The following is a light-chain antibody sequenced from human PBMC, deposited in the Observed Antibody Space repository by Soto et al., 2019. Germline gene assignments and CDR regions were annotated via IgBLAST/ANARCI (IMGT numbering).Light chain of an antibody. CDR1: SSDVGTYKY. Sequence: QSALTQPRSVSGSPGQSVTISCTGTSSDVGTYKYVSWYQQHPGKAPKLTIYEVSRRPSGVPDRFSGSKSGNTASLTISGLQAEDEADYYCCSYAGTNPHRVFGGGTQQTVL. J-gene: IGLJ2*01. V-gene: IGLV2-11*01. CDR2: EVS. CDR3: CSYAGTNPHRV.